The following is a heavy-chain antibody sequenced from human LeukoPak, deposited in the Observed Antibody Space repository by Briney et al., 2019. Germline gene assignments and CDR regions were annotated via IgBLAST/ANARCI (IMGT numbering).Heavy chain of an antibody. Sequence: QPGGSLRLSCAASGFTFSSYAIHWVRQAPGKGLEYVSAISSNGGSTYYANSVKGRFTISRDNSKNTLYLQMGSLRAEDMAVYYCARPGNAISYGAYYFDYWGQGTLVTVSS. J-gene: IGHJ4*02. CDR1: GFTFSSYA. CDR2: ISSNGGST. CDR3: ARPGNAISYGAYYFDY. D-gene: IGHD3-16*01. V-gene: IGHV3-64*01.